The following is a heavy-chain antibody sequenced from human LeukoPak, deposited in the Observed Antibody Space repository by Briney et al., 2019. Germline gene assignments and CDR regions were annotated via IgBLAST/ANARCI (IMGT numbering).Heavy chain of an antibody. J-gene: IGHJ4*02. CDR3: ARVSFCPRCHFDY. CDR2: ISPDGSSA. V-gene: IGHV3-74*03. D-gene: IGHD2/OR15-2a*01. CDR1: GFSFSSYW. Sequence: PGGSLRLSCAASGFSFSSYWMHWVRQAPWQGLVWVARISPDGSSALSADSVRGRFTISRDNADNTLYLQLNSLRAEDTAVYYCARVSFCPRCHFDYWGQGTLVTVSS.